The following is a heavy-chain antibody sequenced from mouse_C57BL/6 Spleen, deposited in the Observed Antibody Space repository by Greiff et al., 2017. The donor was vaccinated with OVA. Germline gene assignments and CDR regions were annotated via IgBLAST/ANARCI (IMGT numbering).Heavy chain of an antibody. Sequence: VQLQQSGPGLVQPSQSLSITCTVSGFSLTSYGVHWVRQSPGKGLEWLGVIWRGGSTDYNAAFMSRLSITKDNSKSQVSFKMNSLQADDTAIYYCAKEGGYYGSSWYFDVWGTGTTVTVSS. D-gene: IGHD1-1*01. V-gene: IGHV2-5*01. CDR2: IWRGGST. J-gene: IGHJ1*03. CDR3: AKEGGYYGSSWYFDV. CDR1: GFSLTSYG.